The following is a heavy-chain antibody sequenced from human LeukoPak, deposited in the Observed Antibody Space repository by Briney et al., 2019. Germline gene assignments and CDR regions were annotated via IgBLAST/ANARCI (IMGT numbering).Heavy chain of an antibody. J-gene: IGHJ4*02. D-gene: IGHD4-23*01. V-gene: IGHV3-30*15. CDR2: ISYDGSNK. Sequence: PGRSLRLSCAASGFTFSSYAMHWVRQAPGKGLEWVAVISYDGSNKYYADSVKGRFTISRDNSKNTLYLQMSSLRAEDTAVYYCARADYGGNLKSGFDYWGQGTLVTVSS. CDR1: GFTFSSYA. CDR3: ARADYGGNLKSGFDY.